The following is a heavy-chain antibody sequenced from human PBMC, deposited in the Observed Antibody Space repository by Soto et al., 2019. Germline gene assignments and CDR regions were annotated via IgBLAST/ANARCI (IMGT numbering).Heavy chain of an antibody. CDR1: EHTSTIYY. V-gene: IGHV1-2*02. CDR2: INADSGDT. CDR3: ATRDYDILPGYLHI. J-gene: IGHJ1*01. D-gene: IGHD3-9*01. Sequence: QAHLVQSGAEVRKPGASVKVSCQALEHTSTIYYIHWVRQARGQGLEWMGWINADSGDTNYAEDFRGRVTFTRDTSTSTFHMELSRLRLDDTAMYFCATRDYDILPGYLHIWGQGNLITVSS.